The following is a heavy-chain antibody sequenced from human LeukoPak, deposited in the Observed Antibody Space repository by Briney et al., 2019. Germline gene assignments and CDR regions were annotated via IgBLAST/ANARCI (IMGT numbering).Heavy chain of an antibody. CDR3: ARAAGMNAFDI. D-gene: IGHD6-19*01. Sequence: PGGSLRLSCAASGFTFSSYAKHWVRQAPGKGLEYVSAISSNGGSTYYANSVKGRFTISRDNSKNTLYLQMGSLRAEDMAVYYCARAAGMNAFDIWGQGTTVTVSS. V-gene: IGHV3-64*01. J-gene: IGHJ3*02. CDR2: ISSNGGST. CDR1: GFTFSSYA.